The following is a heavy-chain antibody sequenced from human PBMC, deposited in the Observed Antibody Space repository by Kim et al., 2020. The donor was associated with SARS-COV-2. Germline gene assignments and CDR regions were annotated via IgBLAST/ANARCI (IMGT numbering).Heavy chain of an antibody. V-gene: IGHV4-34*01. CDR1: VGSFSGYF. Sequence: SETLSLTCAVYVGSFSGYFWTWVRQVPGKGLEWIGETDPSGDTRYNPSLQSRVTILVDKSKNQFSLILISFISADTAVYYFSGQVSGSGTRAALPFWGPG. CDR3: SGQVSGSGTRAALPF. J-gene: IGHJ1*01. D-gene: IGHD2-21*02. CDR2: TDPSGDT.